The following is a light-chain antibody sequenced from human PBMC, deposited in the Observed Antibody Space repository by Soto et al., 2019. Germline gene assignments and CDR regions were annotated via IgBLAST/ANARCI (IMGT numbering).Light chain of an antibody. CDR3: LSFDSSLSVV. J-gene: IGLJ2*01. CDR2: GNT. CDR1: SSNIGAGYD. V-gene: IGLV1-40*01. Sequence: QSVLTQPPSVSGAPGQRVTISCTGSSSNIGAGYDVHWYQQLPGRAPKLLIYGNTNRPSGVADRFSGCKSGTSASLAITALPAEDEADYYCLSFDSSLSVVFGGGTKLTVL.